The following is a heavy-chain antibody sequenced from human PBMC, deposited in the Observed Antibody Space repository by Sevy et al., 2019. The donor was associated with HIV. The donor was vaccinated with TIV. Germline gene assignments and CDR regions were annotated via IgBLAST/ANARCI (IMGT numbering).Heavy chain of an antibody. V-gene: IGHV1-18*01. D-gene: IGHD6-13*01. CDR3: ARDRVPYSSSCEFDY. Sequence: ASVKVSCKASGYTFSNYGINWVRQAPGHGLEWMGWISSYNGNTNYAQKFQGRVTMTIDTPTSTGYMELRSLRSDDPAIYYCARDRVPYSSSCEFDYWGQGTLVTVSS. CDR1: GYTFSNYG. CDR2: ISSYNGNT. J-gene: IGHJ4*02.